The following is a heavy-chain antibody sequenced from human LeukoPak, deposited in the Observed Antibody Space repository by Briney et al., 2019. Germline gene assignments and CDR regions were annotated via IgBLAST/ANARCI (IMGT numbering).Heavy chain of an antibody. CDR2: IYYSGST. CDR1: GGSISSGGYY. CDR3: AAIYYHILTGYYWFGP. V-gene: IGHV4-31*03. J-gene: IGHJ5*02. D-gene: IGHD3-9*01. Sequence: SETLSLTCTVSGGSISSGGYYWSWIRQHPGKGLEWIGYIYYSGSTYYNPSLKSRVTISVDTSKNQFSLKLSSATAADTAVYYCAAIYYHILTGYYWFGPLGQGTLVTVSS.